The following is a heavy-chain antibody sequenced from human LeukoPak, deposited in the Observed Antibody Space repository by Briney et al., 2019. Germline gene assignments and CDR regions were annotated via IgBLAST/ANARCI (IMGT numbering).Heavy chain of an antibody. D-gene: IGHD3-22*01. CDR1: GFTFSSYA. CDR2: ISGSGGST. CDR3: AKDPTRSSGYKISPYIDY. Sequence: PGGSLRLSCAASGFTFSSYAMSWVRQAPGKGLEWVSAISGSGGSTYYADSVKGRFTISRDNSKNTLYLQMNSLRAEDTAVYYCAKDPTRSSGYKISPYIDYWGQGTLVTVSS. J-gene: IGHJ4*02. V-gene: IGHV3-23*01.